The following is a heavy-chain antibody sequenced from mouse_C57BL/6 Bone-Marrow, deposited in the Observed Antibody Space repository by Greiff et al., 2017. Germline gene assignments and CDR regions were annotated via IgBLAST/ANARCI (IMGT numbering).Heavy chain of an antibody. Sequence: QVQLKESGPGLVQPSQSLSITCTVSGFSLTSYGVHWVRQSPGKGLEWLGVICRGGSTDYNAAFMSSLSITKDNSKSQVFFKMNSLQADDTAIYYCGRLRPFYYAMDYWGQGTSVTVSS. V-gene: IGHV2-5*01. CDR2: ICRGGST. CDR3: GRLRPFYYAMDY. D-gene: IGHD2-4*01. J-gene: IGHJ4*01. CDR1: GFSLTSYG.